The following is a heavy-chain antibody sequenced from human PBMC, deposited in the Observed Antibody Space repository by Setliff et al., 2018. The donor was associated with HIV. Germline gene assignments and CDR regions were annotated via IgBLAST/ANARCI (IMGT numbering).Heavy chain of an antibody. CDR1: GGSISSFSYY. D-gene: IGHD1-26*01. V-gene: IGHV4-39*01. CDR2: IYHSGST. Sequence: PSETLSLTCTVSGGSISSFSYYWAWIRQSPGKGLEWIGSIYHSGSTYYNPSLKSRVTISVDTSKNQFSLKLSSVTAADTAVYYCARGIRSYSTSPRGFDIWGQGTLVTVSS. CDR3: ARGIRSYSTSPRGFDI. J-gene: IGHJ3*02.